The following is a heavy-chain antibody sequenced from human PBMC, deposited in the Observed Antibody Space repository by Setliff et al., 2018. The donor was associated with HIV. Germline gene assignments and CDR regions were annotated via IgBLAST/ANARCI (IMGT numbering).Heavy chain of an antibody. D-gene: IGHD6-19*01. CDR2: IIPAFGTA. CDR3: ARDGLLVAGIRFDY. V-gene: IGHV1-69*05. CDR1: GGPFSSYA. Sequence: CKTSGGPFSSYAVSWVRQAPGQGLEWMGGIIPAFGTANYAQKFQGRVTITTDESTSTAYMELSGLRSEDTAVYFCARDGLLVAGIRFDYWGQGTLVTSPQ. J-gene: IGHJ4*01.